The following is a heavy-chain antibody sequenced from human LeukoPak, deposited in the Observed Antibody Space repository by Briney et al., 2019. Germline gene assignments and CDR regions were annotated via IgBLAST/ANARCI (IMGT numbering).Heavy chain of an antibody. Sequence: PGGSLRLSCAASGFTFSSYAMSWVRQAPGKGLEWVSAISGSGGSTYYADSVKGRFTISRDNSKNTLYLQMNSLRAEDTAVYYCAKGKGSRFLEWLPNWFDPWGQGTLVTVSS. V-gene: IGHV3-23*01. CDR3: AKGKGSRFLEWLPNWFDP. D-gene: IGHD3-3*01. J-gene: IGHJ5*02. CDR2: ISGSGGST. CDR1: GFTFSSYA.